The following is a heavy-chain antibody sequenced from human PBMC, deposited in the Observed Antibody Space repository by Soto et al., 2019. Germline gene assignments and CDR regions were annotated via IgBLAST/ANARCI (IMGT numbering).Heavy chain of an antibody. D-gene: IGHD2-15*01. Sequence: SVKVSCKASGGTFSSYTISWVRQAPGQGLEWMGRIIPILGIANYAQKFQGRVTITADKSTSTAYMELSSLRSEDTAVYYCARGSYSNYYGMDVWGQGTTVTVSS. J-gene: IGHJ6*02. V-gene: IGHV1-69*02. CDR3: ARGSYSNYYGMDV. CDR2: IIPILGIA. CDR1: GGTFSSYT.